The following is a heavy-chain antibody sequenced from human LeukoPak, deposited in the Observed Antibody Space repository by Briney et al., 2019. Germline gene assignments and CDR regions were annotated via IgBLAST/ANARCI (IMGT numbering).Heavy chain of an antibody. Sequence: SGTLSLTCTVSGGSISSYYWSWIRQPAGKGLEWIGRIYTSGSTNYNPSLKSQVTMSVDTSKNQFSLKLSSVTAADTAVYYCARIRSGTTGKWWFDPWGQGTLVTVSS. J-gene: IGHJ5*02. CDR3: ARIRSGTTGKWWFDP. CDR1: GGSISSYY. V-gene: IGHV4-4*07. D-gene: IGHD1-7*01. CDR2: IYTSGST.